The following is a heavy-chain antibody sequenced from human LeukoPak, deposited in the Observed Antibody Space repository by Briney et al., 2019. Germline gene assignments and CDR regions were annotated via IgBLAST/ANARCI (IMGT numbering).Heavy chain of an antibody. J-gene: IGHJ3*02. CDR1: GFIFSSYW. V-gene: IGHV3-7*03. D-gene: IGHD6-6*01. CDR2: IKHDGSDK. Sequence: GGSLRLSCAASGFIFSSYWMNWVRQAPGKGLEWVANIKHDGSDKYYVDSVKGRFTISRDNAKNSLYLQMDSLRAEDTAVYYCARVYSSSSGKNVFDIWGQGTMVIVSS. CDR3: ARVYSSSSGKNVFDI.